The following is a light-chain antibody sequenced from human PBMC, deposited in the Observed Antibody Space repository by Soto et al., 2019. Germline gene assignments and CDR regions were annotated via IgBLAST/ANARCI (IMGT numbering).Light chain of an antibody. Sequence: QSVLTQPPSVSGAPGQRVTISCTGTSSNIGAGYDVHWYQQLPGTAPTLLIYYNTNRPSGVPDRFSGSKSATSASLAITGLQAEDEADYYCQSYDSSLTGLYVFGTGTKVTVL. V-gene: IGLV1-40*01. CDR2: YNT. CDR1: SSNIGAGYD. CDR3: QSYDSSLTGLYV. J-gene: IGLJ1*01.